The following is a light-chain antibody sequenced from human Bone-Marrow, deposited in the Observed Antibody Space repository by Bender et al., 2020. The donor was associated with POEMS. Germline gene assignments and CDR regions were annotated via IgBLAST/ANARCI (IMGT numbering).Light chain of an antibody. Sequence: QSTLTQPASVSGSPGQSITISCTGTRSDVGAYKYVSWYQQHPGKAPQVIIYDVTNRPSGVSIRFSGSKSGNTASLTISGLLPEDEAQYYCISYTSGSTPWVFGGGTKVTVL. CDR1: RSDVGAYKY. CDR2: DVT. J-gene: IGLJ3*02. CDR3: ISYTSGSTPWV. V-gene: IGLV2-14*03.